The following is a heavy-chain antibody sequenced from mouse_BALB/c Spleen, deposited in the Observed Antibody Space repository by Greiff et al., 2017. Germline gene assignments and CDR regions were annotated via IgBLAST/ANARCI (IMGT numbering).Heavy chain of an antibody. D-gene: IGHD2-4*01. Sequence: EVKLVESGGGLVQPGGSLRLSCATSGFTFTDYYMSWVRQPPGKALEWLGFIRNKANGYTTEYSASVKGRFTISRDNSQSILYLQMNTLRAEDSATYYCARDENDYDGFAYWGQGTLVTVSA. CDR1: GFTFTDYY. J-gene: IGHJ3*01. V-gene: IGHV7-3*02. CDR3: ARDENDYDGFAY. CDR2: IRNKANGYTT.